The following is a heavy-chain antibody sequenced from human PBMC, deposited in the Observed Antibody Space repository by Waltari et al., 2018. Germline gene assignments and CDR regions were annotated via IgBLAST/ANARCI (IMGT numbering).Heavy chain of an antibody. Sequence: QVQLQESGPGLVKPSEPLSPHCAVPGHSLSSGYYWRWLRQPPGKGLEWIGSIYQSGSTYYNPSRKSRVTISVDTSKNQFSLKLSSVTAADTAVYYCAREGRGAFDIWGQGTMVTVSS. CDR3: AREGRGAFDI. V-gene: IGHV4-38-2*02. J-gene: IGHJ3*02. CDR2: IYQSGST. CDR1: GHSLSSGYY.